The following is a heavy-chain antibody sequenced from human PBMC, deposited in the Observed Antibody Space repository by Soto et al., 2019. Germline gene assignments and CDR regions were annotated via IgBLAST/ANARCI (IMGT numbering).Heavy chain of an antibody. V-gene: IGHV1-69*02. Sequence: GASVKVSCKASGGTFSSYTISWVRQAPGQGLEWMGRTIPILGIANYAQKFQGRVTITADKSTSTAYMELSSLRSEDTAVYYCARVLGIQLWLTASFDYWGQGTLVTVSS. D-gene: IGHD5-18*01. CDR2: TIPILGIA. J-gene: IGHJ4*02. CDR1: GGTFSSYT. CDR3: ARVLGIQLWLTASFDY.